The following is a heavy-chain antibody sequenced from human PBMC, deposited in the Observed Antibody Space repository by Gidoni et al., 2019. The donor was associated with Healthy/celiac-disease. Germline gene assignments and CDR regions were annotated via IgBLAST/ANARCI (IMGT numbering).Heavy chain of an antibody. Sequence: QITLKASGPTLVTPTQTLTLPCPFSAFSPSTSRVGVVWIRQPPGKALEWLALIYWNDDKRYSPSLKSRLTITKDTSKNQVVLTMTNMDPVDTATYYCAHRPRGYSSSSGWFDPWGQGTLVTVSS. CDR3: AHRPRGYSSSSGWFDP. V-gene: IGHV2-5*01. CDR1: AFSPSTSRVG. D-gene: IGHD6-6*01. CDR2: IYWNDDK. J-gene: IGHJ5*02.